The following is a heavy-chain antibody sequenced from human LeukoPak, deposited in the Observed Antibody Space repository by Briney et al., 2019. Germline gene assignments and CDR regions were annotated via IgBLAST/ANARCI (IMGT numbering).Heavy chain of an antibody. Sequence: GGSLRLSCAASGFTFSSYWMSWVRQAPGKGLEWVANIKQDGSEKYYVESVKGRFTISRDNAKNSLFLQMNSLRAEDTALYYCAKEILGYCSGGSCRHNAFDIWGQGTMVTVSS. J-gene: IGHJ3*02. CDR2: IKQDGSEK. D-gene: IGHD2-15*01. CDR1: GFTFSSYW. CDR3: AKEILGYCSGGSCRHNAFDI. V-gene: IGHV3-7*03.